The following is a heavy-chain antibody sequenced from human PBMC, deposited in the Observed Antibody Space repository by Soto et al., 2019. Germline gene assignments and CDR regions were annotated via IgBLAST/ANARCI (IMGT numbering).Heavy chain of an antibody. Sequence: SETLSLTCTVSGGSISSYYWSWIRQPPGKGLEWIGYIYYSGSTNYNPSLKSRVTISVDTSKNQFSLKLSSVTAADTAVYYCAIGKGSSGYHWNFDYWGQGTLVTVSS. CDR1: GGSISSYY. J-gene: IGHJ4*02. V-gene: IGHV4-59*01. CDR2: IYYSGST. CDR3: AIGKGSSGYHWNFDY. D-gene: IGHD3-22*01.